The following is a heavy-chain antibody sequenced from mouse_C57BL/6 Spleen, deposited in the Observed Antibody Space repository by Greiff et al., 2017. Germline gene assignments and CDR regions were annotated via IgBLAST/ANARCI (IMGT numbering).Heavy chain of an antibody. CDR2: ISYDGSN. V-gene: IGHV3-6*01. Sequence: EVKLMESGPGLVKPSQSLSLTCSVTGYSITSGYYWNWIRQFPGNKLEWMGYISYDGSNNYNPSLKNRISITRDTSKNQFFLKLNSVTTEDTATYYCARETGTLLFAYWGQGTLVTVSA. CDR1: GYSITSGYY. CDR3: ARETGTLLFAY. J-gene: IGHJ3*01. D-gene: IGHD4-1*01.